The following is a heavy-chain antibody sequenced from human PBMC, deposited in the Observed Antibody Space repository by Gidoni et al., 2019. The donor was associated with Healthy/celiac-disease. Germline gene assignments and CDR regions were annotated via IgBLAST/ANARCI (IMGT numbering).Heavy chain of an antibody. J-gene: IGHJ4*02. D-gene: IGHD3-10*01. CDR2: ISYDGSNK. CDR1: GFTFSSYG. Sequence: QVQLVESGGGVVQPGRSLRLSCAASGFTFSSYGMHWVRQAPGKGLGWVAVISYDGSNKYYADSVKGRFTISRDNSKNTLYLQMNSLRAEDTAVYYCAKDPVGGAGSYFEPPDYWGQGTLVTVSS. CDR3: AKDPVGGAGSYFEPPDY. V-gene: IGHV3-30*18.